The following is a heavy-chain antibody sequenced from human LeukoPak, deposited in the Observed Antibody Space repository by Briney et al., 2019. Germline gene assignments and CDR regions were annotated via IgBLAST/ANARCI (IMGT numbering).Heavy chain of an antibody. CDR1: RFAFSNYG. CDR2: ISGSGGST. Sequence: GGSLRLSCAVSRFAFSNYGMSWVRQAPGKGLEWVSAISGSGGSTYYADSVKGRFTISRDNSKNTLYVQVNSLGTEDTAAYYCAKGSYYDSSGSFYFDYWGQGTLVTVSS. D-gene: IGHD3-22*01. CDR3: AKGSYYDSSGSFYFDY. J-gene: IGHJ4*02. V-gene: IGHV3-23*01.